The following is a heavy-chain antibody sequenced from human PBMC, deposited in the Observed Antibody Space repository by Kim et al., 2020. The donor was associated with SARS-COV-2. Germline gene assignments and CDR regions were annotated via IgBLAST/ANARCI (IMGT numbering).Heavy chain of an antibody. CDR2: IDPSDSYT. V-gene: IGHV5-10-1*01. CDR3: ARHGIVLMVYATPFSSDNWFDP. Sequence: GESLKISCKGSGYSFTSYWISWVRQMPGKGLEWMGRIDPSDSYTNYSPSFQGHVTISADKSISTAYLQWSSLKASDTAMYYCARHGIVLMVYATPFSSDNWFDPWGQGTLVTVSS. D-gene: IGHD2-8*01. CDR1: GYSFTSYW. J-gene: IGHJ5*02.